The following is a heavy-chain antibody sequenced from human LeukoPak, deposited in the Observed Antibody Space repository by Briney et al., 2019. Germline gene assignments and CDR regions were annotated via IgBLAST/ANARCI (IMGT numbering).Heavy chain of an antibody. CDR1: GGSISTSNYY. Sequence: PSETLSLTCTVSGGSISTSNYYWGWIRQPPGKGLEWIGNIFYSGSTYYSPSLKSRVTISVDTSKNQFSLKLSSVIAADTAVYYCARTTEGYCSSASCFGFSYSYYMDVWGKGTTVTISS. CDR3: ARTTEGYCSSASCFGFSYSYYMDV. CDR2: IFYSGST. D-gene: IGHD2-2*01. V-gene: IGHV4-39*07. J-gene: IGHJ6*03.